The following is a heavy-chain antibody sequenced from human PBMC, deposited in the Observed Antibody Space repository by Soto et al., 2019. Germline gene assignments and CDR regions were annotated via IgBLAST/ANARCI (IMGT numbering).Heavy chain of an antibody. CDR1: AGTFSSYT. CDR2: IIPILGIA. Sequence: QVQLVQSGAEVKKPGSSVKVSCKASAGTFSSYTISWVRQAPGQGLEWMGRIIPILGIANYAQKFQGRVTITADKSTSTAYMELSSLRSEDTAVYYCARDEVGCSGGSCYRLDYYYGMDVWGQGTTVTVSS. V-gene: IGHV1-69*08. CDR3: ARDEVGCSGGSCYRLDYYYGMDV. J-gene: IGHJ6*02. D-gene: IGHD2-15*01.